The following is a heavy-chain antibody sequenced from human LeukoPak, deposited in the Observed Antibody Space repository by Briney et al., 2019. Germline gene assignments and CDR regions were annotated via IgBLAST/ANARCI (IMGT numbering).Heavy chain of an antibody. Sequence: PSETLSLTCTVSGGSISPYFWSWMRQTPGKGLEWIGYISYTGSTNYDPALKSRVTISVDTSKNQFSLQLTSVTAADTAVYYCARDDYRGVTNFDPWGQGTLVTVSS. CDR3: ARDDYRGVTNFDP. CDR1: GGSISPYF. J-gene: IGHJ5*02. D-gene: IGHD3-10*01. V-gene: IGHV4-59*01. CDR2: ISYTGST.